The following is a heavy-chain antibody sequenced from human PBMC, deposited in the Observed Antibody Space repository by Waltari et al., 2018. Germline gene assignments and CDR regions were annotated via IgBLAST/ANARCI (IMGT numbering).Heavy chain of an antibody. V-gene: IGHV1-2*02. CDR2: VNPKDGGT. CDR1: RDAVTEPY. Sequence: LVQSGAEVMKPGASVQVSCKASRDAVTEPYKHWVRQAPGQGLEWMGWVNPKDGGTNYAQSFAGRITVTWDSSISTAYMEFSGLTSGDTAVYFCAREYCGGDCRLFDYWGQGTLVTVSS. CDR3: AREYCGGDCRLFDY. J-gene: IGHJ4*02. D-gene: IGHD2-21*02.